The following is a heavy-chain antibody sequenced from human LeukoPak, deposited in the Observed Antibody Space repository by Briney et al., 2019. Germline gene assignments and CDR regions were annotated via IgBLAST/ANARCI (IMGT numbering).Heavy chain of an antibody. J-gene: IGHJ4*02. D-gene: IGHD1-26*01. V-gene: IGHV4-4*07. Sequence: SETLSLTCTVSGASIDTYYWSWVRQPAGKGLEWIGRMYTRGRTHYSPSLESRLTMSVDTSKNQSSLKLTSVTAADTAVYYCANGGNSGSYFEDWGQGTLVTVSS. CDR1: GASIDTYY. CDR3: ANGGNSGSYFED. CDR2: MYTRGRT.